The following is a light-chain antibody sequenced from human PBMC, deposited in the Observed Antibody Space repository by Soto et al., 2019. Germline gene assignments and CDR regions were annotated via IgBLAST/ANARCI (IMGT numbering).Light chain of an antibody. Sequence: QSALTQPASVSGSPGQSITISCTGISTDVSTSTFVSWYQHHPGKAPRLILYDVTHRPSGISTRFSGSKSGDTATLTISGLQAEDEADYFCTSYRRGPLYVFGSGTKVTV. V-gene: IGLV2-14*03. CDR2: DVT. CDR1: STDVSTSTF. CDR3: TSYRRGPLYV. J-gene: IGLJ1*01.